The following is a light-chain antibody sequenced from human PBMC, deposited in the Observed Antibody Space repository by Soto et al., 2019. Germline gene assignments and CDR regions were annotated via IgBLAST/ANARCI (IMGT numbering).Light chain of an antibody. J-gene: IGLJ1*01. CDR2: EVS. Sequence: QSALTQPASVSGSPGQSITISCTGSSSDVGIYKYVSWYQQHPGKAPRLMIYEVSNRPSGVSNRFSGSKSGNTASLTISGLQAEDEADYYCSSYTSSSPFVFGTGTKLTVL. V-gene: IGLV2-14*01. CDR3: SSYTSSSPFV. CDR1: SSDVGIYKY.